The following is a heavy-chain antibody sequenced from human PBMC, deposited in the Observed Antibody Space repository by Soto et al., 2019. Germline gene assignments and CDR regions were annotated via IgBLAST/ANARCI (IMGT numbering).Heavy chain of an antibody. J-gene: IGHJ6*01. CDR3: ATALYDVWGGYFGDRTAYGMDV. CDR2: IIPIFGTA. D-gene: IGHD3-3*01. Sequence: QVQLVQSGAEVKKPGSSVKVSCKASGGTFSSYAISWVRQAPGQGLEWMGGIIPIFGTANYAQKFQGRVTITAVEGTSIAYMKLSSLRSEDKAVYYCATALYDVWGGYFGDRTAYGMDVWGQGTTVTVSS. V-gene: IGHV1-69*01. CDR1: GGTFSSYA.